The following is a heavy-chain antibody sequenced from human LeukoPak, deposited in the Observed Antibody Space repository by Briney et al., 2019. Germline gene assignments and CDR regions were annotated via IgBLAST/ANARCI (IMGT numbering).Heavy chain of an antibody. CDR3: ARVDGWFDP. Sequence: GGSLRLSCAASGFTFSSYEMNWVRQAPGKGLKWVANIKQDGSEKYYVDSVKGRFTISRDNAKNSLYLQMNSLRAEDTAVYYCARVDGWFDPWGQGTLVTVSS. CDR2: IKQDGSEK. CDR1: GFTFSSYE. V-gene: IGHV3-7*01. D-gene: IGHD3-9*01. J-gene: IGHJ5*02.